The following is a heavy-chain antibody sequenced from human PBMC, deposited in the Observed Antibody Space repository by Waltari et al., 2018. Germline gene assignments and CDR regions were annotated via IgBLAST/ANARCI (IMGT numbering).Heavy chain of an antibody. CDR3: ATSLDAAGND. J-gene: IGHJ4*02. Sequence: EVQLVVSGGGLVQPGGSLRPPCAAPGFTFSSSWMSWVRQAPGKGLEWLANINHDGSGKYFLGSVKGRFTISRDNAKNSVYLQMNSLTGEDTAVYYCATSLDAAGNDWGQGTLVTVSS. CDR2: INHDGSGK. CDR1: GFTFSSSW. V-gene: IGHV3-7*01. D-gene: IGHD5-18*01.